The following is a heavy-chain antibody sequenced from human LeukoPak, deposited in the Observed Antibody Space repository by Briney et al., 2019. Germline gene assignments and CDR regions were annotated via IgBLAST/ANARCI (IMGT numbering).Heavy chain of an antibody. CDR3: ARDGSYCSGGICYIYYYDGMDV. CDR1: GFTFSSYG. Sequence: PGRSLRLSCAASGFTFSSYGMHWVRQAPGKGLEWVTVIWYDGSNKYYADSVKGRFTISRDNSKNTLYLQMNSLRAEDTAVYYCARDGSYCSGGICYIYYYDGMDVLGKGTTGTVS. V-gene: IGHV3-33*01. D-gene: IGHD2-15*01. J-gene: IGHJ6*04. CDR2: IWYDGSNK.